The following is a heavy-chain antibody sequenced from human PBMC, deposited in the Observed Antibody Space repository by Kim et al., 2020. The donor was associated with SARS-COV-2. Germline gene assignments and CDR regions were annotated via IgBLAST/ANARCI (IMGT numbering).Heavy chain of an antibody. Sequence: AGSVRGRLTISRDNSKNTLYLQMNSLRAEDTAVYYCATPRWEYQLLAPFDYWGQGTLVTVSS. J-gene: IGHJ4*02. V-gene: IGHV3-23*01. D-gene: IGHD2-2*01. CDR3: ATPRWEYQLLAPFDY.